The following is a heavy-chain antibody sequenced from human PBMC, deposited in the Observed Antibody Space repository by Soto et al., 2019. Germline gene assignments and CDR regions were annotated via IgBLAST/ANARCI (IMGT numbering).Heavy chain of an antibody. J-gene: IGHJ4*02. V-gene: IGHV3-23*01. CDR2: ISGSGGET. D-gene: IGHD5-12*01. Sequence: GGSLRLSCTASGFIYSIYAMAWVRQAPGKGLEWVSAISGSGGETYYADSAKGRFTISRDNSKNTVYLQMTNLRAEDTAVYYCAKEIAVAVATPPEYWGQGTLVTVSS. CDR3: AKEIAVAVATPPEY. CDR1: GFIYSIYA.